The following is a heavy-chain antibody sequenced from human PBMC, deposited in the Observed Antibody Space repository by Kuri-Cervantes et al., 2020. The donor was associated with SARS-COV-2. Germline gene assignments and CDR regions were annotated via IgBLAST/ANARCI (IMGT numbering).Heavy chain of an antibody. CDR3: ARVIVGATTPVSAFDL. V-gene: IGHV3-9*01. J-gene: IGHJ3*01. CDR1: GFTFDDYA. D-gene: IGHD1-26*01. Sequence: SLKISCAASGFTFDDYAMHWVRQAPGKGLEWVSGISWNSGSIGYADSVKGRFTISRDNAKNSLYLQMNILRAENTALYCCARVIVGATTPVSAFDLWGQGTMVTVSS. CDR2: ISWNSGSI.